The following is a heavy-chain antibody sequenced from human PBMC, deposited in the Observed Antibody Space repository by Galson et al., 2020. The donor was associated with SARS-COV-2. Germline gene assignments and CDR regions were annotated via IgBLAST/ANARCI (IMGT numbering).Heavy chain of an antibody. Sequence: ASVKVSCKASGYTFTSYYMHWVRQAPGQGLEWMGIINPSGGSTSYAQKFQGRVTMTRDTSTSTVYMELSSLRSEDTAVYYCARDRVTMVRGPKDDGDWFDPWGQGTLVTVSS. V-gene: IGHV1-46*01. D-gene: IGHD3-10*01. CDR2: INPSGGST. CDR3: ARDRVTMVRGPKDDGDWFDP. CDR1: GYTFTSYY. J-gene: IGHJ5*02.